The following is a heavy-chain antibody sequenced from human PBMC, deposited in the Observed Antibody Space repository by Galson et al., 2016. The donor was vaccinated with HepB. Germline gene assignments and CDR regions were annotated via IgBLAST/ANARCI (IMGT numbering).Heavy chain of an antibody. J-gene: IGHJ2*01. CDR2: INTNTGNP. CDR3: ARDPSVRLLRHFDL. Sequence: SVKVSCKASGYTFTTYTMNCVRQAPGQGLEWMGWINTNTGNPTYAQGFTGRFVFSLDTSVSTAYLQISSLKTADTAVYYCARDPSVRLLRHFDLWGRGTLVTVSS. D-gene: IGHD1-1*01. CDR1: GYTFTTYT. V-gene: IGHV7-4-1*02.